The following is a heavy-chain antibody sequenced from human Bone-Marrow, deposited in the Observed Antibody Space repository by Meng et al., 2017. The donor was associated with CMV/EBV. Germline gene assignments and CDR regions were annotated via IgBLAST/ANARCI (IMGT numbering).Heavy chain of an antibody. CDR1: GFTFSSSW. V-gene: IGHV3-23*01. CDR3: AKDLEYQLLYGGFDN. CDR2: ISGSGDIT. J-gene: IGHJ4*01. Sequence: GESLKISCVSSGFTFSSSWMHWVRQAPGKGLVWVSAISGSGDITYYADSVKGRFTISRDNSKNTLYLQMNSLRAEDTALYYCAKDLEYQLLYGGFDNWGQGTRVTGSS. D-gene: IGHD2-2*02.